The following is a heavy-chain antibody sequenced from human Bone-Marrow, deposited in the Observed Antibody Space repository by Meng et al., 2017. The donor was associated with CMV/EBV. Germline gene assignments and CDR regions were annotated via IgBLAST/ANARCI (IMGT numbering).Heavy chain of an antibody. Sequence: KASGYTFTTYGLRWVIQAPGQGLEWMGWISNYNGNTNYAQKFQDRVTMTTDASTSIAYMELRSLRFDDTAIYYCARDMIASRPGWFDPWGQGTLVTVSS. V-gene: IGHV1-18*04. CDR2: ISNYNGNT. J-gene: IGHJ5*02. CDR1: GYTFTTYG. D-gene: IGHD6-6*01. CDR3: ARDMIASRPGWFDP.